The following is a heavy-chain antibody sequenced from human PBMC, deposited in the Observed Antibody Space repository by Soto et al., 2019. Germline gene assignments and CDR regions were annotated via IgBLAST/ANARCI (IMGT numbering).Heavy chain of an antibody. CDR1: GGSISSYY. CDR3: ARHPPVVYGDYGWFEP. J-gene: IGHJ5*02. V-gene: IGHV4-59*08. D-gene: IGHD4-17*01. CDR2: IYYSGST. Sequence: ASETLSLTCTVSGGSISSYYWSWIRQPPGKGLEWIGYIYYSGSTNYNPSLKSRVTISVDTSKNQFSLKLSSVTAADTAVYYCARHPPVVYGDYGWFEPWGQGTLVTVSS.